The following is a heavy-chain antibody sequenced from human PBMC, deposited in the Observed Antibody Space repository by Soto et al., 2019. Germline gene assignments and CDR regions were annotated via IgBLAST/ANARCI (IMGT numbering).Heavy chain of an antibody. V-gene: IGHV5-51*01. J-gene: IGHJ1*01. CDR1: GYSFTSYW. D-gene: IGHD3-22*01. Sequence: PGESLKISCKGSGYSFTSYWIGWVRQMPGKGLEWMGIIYPGDSDTRYGPSFQGQVTISADKSISTAYLQWSSLKASDTAMYYCARLSHDSSGTTHFAKSGGQGTLVTVSS. CDR2: IYPGDSDT. CDR3: ARLSHDSSGTTHFAKS.